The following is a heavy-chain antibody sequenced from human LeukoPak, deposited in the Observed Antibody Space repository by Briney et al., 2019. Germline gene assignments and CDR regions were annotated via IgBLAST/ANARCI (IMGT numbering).Heavy chain of an antibody. CDR1: GFTFSSYA. V-gene: IGHV3-9*01. J-gene: IGHJ3*02. CDR2: ISWNSGSI. CDR3: AKDIEYGDYNAFDI. D-gene: IGHD4-17*01. Sequence: GGSLRLSCSASGFTFSSYAMSWVRQAPGKGLEWVSGISWNSGSIGYADSVKGRFTISRDNAKNSLYLQMNSLRAEDTALYYCAKDIEYGDYNAFDIWGQGTMVTVSS.